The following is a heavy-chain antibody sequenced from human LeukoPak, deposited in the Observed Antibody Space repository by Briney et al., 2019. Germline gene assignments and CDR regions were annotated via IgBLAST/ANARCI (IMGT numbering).Heavy chain of an antibody. J-gene: IGHJ4*02. D-gene: IGHD3-10*01. CDR1: GFTFSSYA. CDR2: ISYDGSNK. CDR3: ARDRTYGSGSYIGVGYFDY. V-gene: IGHV3-30*09. Sequence: GRSLRLSCAASGFTFSSYAMHWVRQAPGKGLEWVAVISYDGSNKYYADSVKGRFAISRDNSKNTLYLQMNSLRAEDTAVYYCARDRTYGSGSYIGVGYFDYWGQGTLVTVSS.